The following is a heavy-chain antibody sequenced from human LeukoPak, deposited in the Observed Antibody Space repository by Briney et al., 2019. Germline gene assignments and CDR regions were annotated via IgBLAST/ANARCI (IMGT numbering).Heavy chain of an antibody. CDR1: GFTFSSYA. CDR2: ISSSSSYT. Sequence: PGGSLRLSCAASGFTFSSYAMSWVRQAPGEGLEWVSYISSSSSYTNYADSVKGRFTISRDNAKNSLYLQMNSLRAEDTAVYYCARDRGYYGSGSYSDGWFDPWGQGTLVTVSS. J-gene: IGHJ5*02. V-gene: IGHV3-11*05. D-gene: IGHD3-10*01. CDR3: ARDRGYYGSGSYSDGWFDP.